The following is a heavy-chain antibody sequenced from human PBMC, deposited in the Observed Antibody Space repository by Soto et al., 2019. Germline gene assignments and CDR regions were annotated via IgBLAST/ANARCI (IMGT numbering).Heavy chain of an antibody. CDR2: INPNSGGT. CDR1: GYTFTGYY. Sequence: ASVKVSXKASGYTFTGYYMHWVRQAPGQGLEWMGWINPNSGGTNYAQKFQGWVTMTRDTSISTAYMELSRLRSDDTAVYYCARDLKVVAATYYYYGMDVWGQGTTVTVSS. J-gene: IGHJ6*02. D-gene: IGHD2-15*01. CDR3: ARDLKVVAATYYYYGMDV. V-gene: IGHV1-2*04.